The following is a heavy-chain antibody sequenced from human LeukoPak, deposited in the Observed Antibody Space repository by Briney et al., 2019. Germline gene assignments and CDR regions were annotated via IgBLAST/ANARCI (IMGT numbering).Heavy chain of an antibody. Sequence: GGSLRLSCAAPGITISSYWMSWVRQAPGKGLEWVANIKEDGSEKYYVDSVKGRFTISRDNAKNSLYLQMNSLRAEDTAVYYCARDLGIACNWGQGTLVTVSS. CDR1: GITISSYW. CDR3: ARDLGIACN. CDR2: IKEDGSEK. D-gene: IGHD6-13*01. V-gene: IGHV3-7*01. J-gene: IGHJ4*02.